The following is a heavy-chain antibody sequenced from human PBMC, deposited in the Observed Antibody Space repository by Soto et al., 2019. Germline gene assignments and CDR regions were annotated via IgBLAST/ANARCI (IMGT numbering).Heavy chain of an antibody. CDR1: GTSMSSTFW. D-gene: IGHD2-15*01. Sequence: SETLSLTCVVSGTSMSSTFWWTWVRQSPKKGLEWIGEIYHSGITKYNPSLKSRVTISVDKSNNQFSLEMRAVTAADTAVYYCATLPPRIEVVKTEIPAWGQGTLVTVSS. V-gene: IGHV4-4*02. J-gene: IGHJ5*02. CDR2: IYHSGIT. CDR3: ATLPPRIEVVKTEIPA.